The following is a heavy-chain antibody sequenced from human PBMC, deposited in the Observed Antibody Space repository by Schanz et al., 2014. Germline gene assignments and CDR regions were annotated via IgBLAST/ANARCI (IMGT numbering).Heavy chain of an antibody. CDR3: AREMDTAIGDY. CDR1: GFTFDDHA. V-gene: IGHV3-9*01. Sequence: EVQLVESGGGLVQPGRSLRLSCAASGFTFDDHAMHWVRQVPGKGLEWVSGISWNSGNIAYADSVKGRFTISRDNAKNSLYLEIDTLRPEDTAVYFCAREMDTAIGDYWGQGTLVTVSS. CDR2: ISWNSGNI. J-gene: IGHJ4*02. D-gene: IGHD5-18*01.